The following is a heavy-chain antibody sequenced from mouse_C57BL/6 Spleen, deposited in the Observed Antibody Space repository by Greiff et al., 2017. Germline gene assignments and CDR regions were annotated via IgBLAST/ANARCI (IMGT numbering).Heavy chain of an antibody. D-gene: IGHD2-4*01. J-gene: IGHJ4*01. V-gene: IGHV1-39*01. CDR1: GYSFTDYN. CDR2: INPNYGTT. CDR3: EGRGRYCYEYDGYYAMDY. Sequence: EVQLQQSGPELVKPGASVKISCKASGYSFTDYNMNWVKQSTGKSLEWIGEINPNYGTTSYNQKFKGKATLTVDQSSSTAYMQLNSLTSEESAVYYCEGRGRYCYEYDGYYAMDYWGQGTLVTVSA.